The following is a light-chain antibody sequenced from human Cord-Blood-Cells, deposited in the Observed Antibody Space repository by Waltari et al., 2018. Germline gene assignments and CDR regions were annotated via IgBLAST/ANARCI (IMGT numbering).Light chain of an antibody. V-gene: IGKV3-11*01. CDR2: DAS. CDR3: QQRSNWPPFT. J-gene: IGKJ3*01. Sequence: EIVLTQSPATRSLSPGDRATLSCRASQSVSSYLAWYQQKPGQAPRLLIYDASNRATGIPARFSGSGSGTDFTLTISSLEPEDFAVYYCQQRSNWPPFTFGPGTKVDIK. CDR1: QSVSSY.